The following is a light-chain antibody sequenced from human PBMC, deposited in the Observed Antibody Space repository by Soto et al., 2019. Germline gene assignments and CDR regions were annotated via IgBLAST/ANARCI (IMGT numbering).Light chain of an antibody. CDR3: QQYNNWPYT. CDR2: GAS. CDR1: QSVSTK. J-gene: IGKJ3*01. Sequence: MVMTQSPATQSVSPGERATLSSRDSQSVSTKLAWYQQKPGQAPRLLIYGASTRATGIPARFSGSGSGTDFTLTISSLQSEDFAVYYCQQYNNWPYTFGPGTRVDIK. V-gene: IGKV3D-15*01.